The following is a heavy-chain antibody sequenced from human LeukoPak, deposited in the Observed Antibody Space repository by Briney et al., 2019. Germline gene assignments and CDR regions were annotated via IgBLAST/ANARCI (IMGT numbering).Heavy chain of an antibody. V-gene: IGHV3-23*01. CDR1: GFTFSSYA. D-gene: IGHD3-16*02. J-gene: IGHJ4*02. CDR2: ISGSGGST. CDR3: ALGCSSSNCYTNFDH. Sequence: GGSLRLSCAASGFTFSSYAMSWVRQAPGKGLEWVSAISGSGGSTYYADSVRGRFTISRDNSKNTLYLQMNNLRADDTAVYYCALGCSSSNCYTNFDHWGQGTLLTVSS.